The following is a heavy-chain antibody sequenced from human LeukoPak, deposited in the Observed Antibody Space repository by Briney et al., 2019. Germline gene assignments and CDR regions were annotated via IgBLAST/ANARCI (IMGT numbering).Heavy chain of an antibody. Sequence: GGSLRLSCAASGFTFSSYAMSWVRQAPGKGLEWVAVISYDGSNKYYADSVKGRFTISRDNSKNTLYLQMNSLRAEDTAVYYCARDAVFDYWGQGTLVTVSS. CDR2: ISYDGSNK. V-gene: IGHV3-30-3*01. CDR1: GFTFSSYA. CDR3: ARDAVFDY. J-gene: IGHJ4*02.